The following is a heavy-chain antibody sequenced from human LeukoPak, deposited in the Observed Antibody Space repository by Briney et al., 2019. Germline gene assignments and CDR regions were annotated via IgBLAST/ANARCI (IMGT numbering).Heavy chain of an antibody. CDR2: TKSKTDGGTT. CDR3: TTGPGCSSTSCYFVNDF. CDR1: GFTFSNAC. V-gene: IGHV3-15*01. Sequence: PGGSLSLSCAAAGFTFSNACMSWVRQATGKGLEWVGRTKSKTDGGTTDYAAPVKGRFTISRDDSKNTLYLQMNSLKTEDTAVYYCTTGPGCSSTSCYFVNDFWGQGTLVTVSS. D-gene: IGHD2-2*01. J-gene: IGHJ4*02.